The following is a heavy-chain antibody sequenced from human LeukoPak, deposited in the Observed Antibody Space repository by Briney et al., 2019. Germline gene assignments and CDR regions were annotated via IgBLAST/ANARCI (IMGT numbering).Heavy chain of an antibody. Sequence: PGGSLRLSCAASGFTLRRFGMHWVRQAPGKGLEWVAGMSYDGGHRYYGDSVKGRFTISRDNSKDTVYVEMNSLRPEDTALYYCAKGCSSTSCAIEFDSWGQGTLVTVSS. CDR1: GFTLRRFG. CDR3: AKGCSSTSCAIEFDS. CDR2: MSYDGGHR. D-gene: IGHD2-2*01. V-gene: IGHV3-30*18. J-gene: IGHJ4*02.